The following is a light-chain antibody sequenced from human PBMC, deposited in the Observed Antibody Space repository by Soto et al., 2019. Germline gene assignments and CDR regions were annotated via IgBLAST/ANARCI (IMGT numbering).Light chain of an antibody. CDR1: QSVDSY. V-gene: IGKV3-11*01. Sequence: EIVLTQSPATLSLSPGERATLSCRASQSVDSYLAWYQQKPGQAPRLVIYDVSSRASDIPARFSGSGSGTDFTLTISSLEPEDFAVYYRQQRKSWPLTFGGGTKVEIK. CDR2: DVS. J-gene: IGKJ4*01. CDR3: QQRKSWPLT.